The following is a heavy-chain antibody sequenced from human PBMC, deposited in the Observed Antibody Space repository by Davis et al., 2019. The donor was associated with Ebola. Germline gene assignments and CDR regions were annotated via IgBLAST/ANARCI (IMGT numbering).Heavy chain of an antibody. V-gene: IGHV3-66*01. CDR2: IYTGGST. J-gene: IGHJ6*02. D-gene: IGHD1-1*01. Sequence: GGSLRLSCAASGLTVSSKYMSWVRQAPGKGLEWVSVIYTGGSTEYTDSVKGRFTITRDNSKNTVYLQMDSLRAEDTAVYYCARDLERRANYYGMDVWGQGTTVTVSS. CDR3: ARDLERRANYYGMDV. CDR1: GLTVSSKY.